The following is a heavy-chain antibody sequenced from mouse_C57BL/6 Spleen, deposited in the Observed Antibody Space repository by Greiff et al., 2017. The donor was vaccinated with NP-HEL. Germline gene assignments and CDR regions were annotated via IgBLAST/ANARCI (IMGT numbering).Heavy chain of an antibody. CDR3: ASGRNGYDGYYYAMDY. D-gene: IGHD2-2*01. V-gene: IGHV1-82*01. J-gene: IGHJ4*01. CDR1: GYAFSSSW. CDR2: IYPGDGDT. Sequence: VQLKESGPELVKPGASVKISCKASGYAFSSSWMNWVKQRPGKGLEWIGRIYPGDGDTNYNGKFKGKATLTADKSSSTAYMQLSSLTSEDSAVYFCASGRNGYDGYYYAMDYWGQGTSVTVSS.